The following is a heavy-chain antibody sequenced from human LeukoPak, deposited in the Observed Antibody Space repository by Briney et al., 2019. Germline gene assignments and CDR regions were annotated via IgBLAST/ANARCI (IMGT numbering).Heavy chain of an antibody. CDR1: RGSISRYY. J-gene: IGHJ3*02. D-gene: IGHD3-22*01. CDR2: IYTSGTT. CDR3: ARGGITMMVGAFDI. V-gene: IGHV4-4*07. Sequence: PETLSLTCTVSRGSISRYYWSWIRQPARKRLEWIGRIYTSGTTSYNPSPKSRVTMSLDTAKKQFSLKLGSVTAADTAVYYCARGGITMMVGAFDIWGQGTMVTVSS.